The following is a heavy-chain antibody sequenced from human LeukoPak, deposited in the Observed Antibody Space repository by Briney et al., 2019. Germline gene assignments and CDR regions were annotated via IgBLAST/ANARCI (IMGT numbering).Heavy chain of an antibody. CDR1: GGSFSGYY. Sequence: SETLSLTCAVYGGSFSGYYWSWIRQPPGKGLEWIGEINHSGSTNYNPSLKSRVTISVDTSKNQFSLKLSSVTAADTAVYYCARRTTVTTNAPLDWFDPWGQGTLVTVSS. D-gene: IGHD4-17*01. J-gene: IGHJ5*02. CDR3: ARRTTVTTNAPLDWFDP. V-gene: IGHV4-34*01. CDR2: INHSGST.